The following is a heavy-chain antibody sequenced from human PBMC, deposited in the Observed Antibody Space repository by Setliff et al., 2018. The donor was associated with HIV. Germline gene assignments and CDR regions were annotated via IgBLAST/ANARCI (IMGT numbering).Heavy chain of an antibody. CDR1: GGSFSAYY. J-gene: IGHJ4*02. Sequence: SETLSLTCAVYGGSFSAYYWSWIRQSPGKGLEWIGEANHSGSSYNNASLRSRVTISADPSKSQVSLKLSSVTAADTAAYYCARAGGTGDFDFWGQGTLVTVSS. V-gene: IGHV4-34*01. D-gene: IGHD1-7*01. CDR3: ARAGGTGDFDF. CDR2: ANHSGSS.